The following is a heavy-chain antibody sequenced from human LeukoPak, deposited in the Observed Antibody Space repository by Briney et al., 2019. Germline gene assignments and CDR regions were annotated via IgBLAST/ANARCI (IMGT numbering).Heavy chain of an antibody. CDR2: INWDGGST. V-gene: IGHV3-20*04. Sequence: RPGGSLRLSCAASGFTFDDYGMSWVRQAPGKGLEWVSSINWDGGSTAYADSVQGRFTISRDNAKNSLHLQMKSLRAEDTALYYCARDSFSGSSLDYWGQGTLVTVSS. D-gene: IGHD1-26*01. J-gene: IGHJ4*02. CDR3: ARDSFSGSSLDY. CDR1: GFTFDDYG.